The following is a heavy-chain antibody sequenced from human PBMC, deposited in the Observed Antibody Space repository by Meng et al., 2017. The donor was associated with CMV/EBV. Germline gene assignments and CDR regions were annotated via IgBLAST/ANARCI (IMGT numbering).Heavy chain of an antibody. Sequence: GGSISSGGYYWSWIRQHPGKGLEWIGNIYYRGSTYYNASLKSRLSISIDTSNNQFSLRLTSVSAADTAVYYCARGRDYGDYNWFDPWGQGTLVTVSS. J-gene: IGHJ5*02. CDR1: GGSISSGGYY. CDR2: IYYRGST. CDR3: ARGRDYGDYNWFDP. D-gene: IGHD4-17*01. V-gene: IGHV4-31*02.